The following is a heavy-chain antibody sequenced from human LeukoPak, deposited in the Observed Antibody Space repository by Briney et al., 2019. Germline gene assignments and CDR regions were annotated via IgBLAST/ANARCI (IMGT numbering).Heavy chain of an antibody. J-gene: IGHJ5*02. D-gene: IGHD5-12*01. CDR2: IYYSGST. Sequence: PSGTLSLTCAVSGGSISSSNWWSWVRQPPGKGLEWIGYIYYSGSTNYSPSLKSRVTISVDTSKKQFSLNLRSVTAADTAVYYCARSLGGYEAAWGQGTLVTVSS. CDR3: ARSLGGYEAA. CDR1: GGSISSSNW. V-gene: IGHV4-4*02.